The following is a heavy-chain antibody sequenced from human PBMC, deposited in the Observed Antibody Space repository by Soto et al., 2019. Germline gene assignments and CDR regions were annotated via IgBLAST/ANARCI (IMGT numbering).Heavy chain of an antibody. V-gene: IGHV4-34*01. J-gene: IGHJ4*02. CDR3: ATLRGYDFWSGYSTFDY. CDR1: GGSFSGYY. D-gene: IGHD3-3*01. CDR2: INHSGST. Sequence: SETLSLTCAVYGGSFSGYYWSWIRQPPGKGLEWIGEINHSGSTNYNPSLKSRVTISVDTSKNQFSLKLSSVTAADTAVYYCATLRGYDFWSGYSTFDYWGQGTLVTSPQ.